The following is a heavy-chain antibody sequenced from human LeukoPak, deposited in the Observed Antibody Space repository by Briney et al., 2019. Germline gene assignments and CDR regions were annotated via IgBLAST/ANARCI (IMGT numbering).Heavy chain of an antibody. CDR2: IIPILGIA. Sequence: SVKVSCKASGGTFSSYTISWVRQAPGQGLEWMGRIIPILGIANYAQKFQGRVTITADKSTSTAYMELSSLRSEDTAVYYCARDTGYYDSSGYYYWGQGTLVTVSS. CDR1: GGTFSSYT. J-gene: IGHJ4*02. CDR3: ARDTGYYDSSGYYY. D-gene: IGHD3-22*01. V-gene: IGHV1-69*04.